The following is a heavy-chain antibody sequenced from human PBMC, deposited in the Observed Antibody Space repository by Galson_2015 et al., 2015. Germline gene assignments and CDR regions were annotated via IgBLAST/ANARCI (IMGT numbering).Heavy chain of an antibody. D-gene: IGHD3-22*01. V-gene: IGHV1-46*01. J-gene: IGHJ4*02. CDR3: AREHFRISRYYYDSSGPSGGFDY. CDR1: GGTFSSYT. Sequence: SVKVSCKASGGTFSSYTISWVRQAPGQGLEWMGIINPSGGSTSYAQKFQGRVTMTRDTSTSTVYMELSSLRSEDTAVYYCAREHFRISRYYYDSSGPSGGFDYWGQGTLVTVSS. CDR2: INPSGGST.